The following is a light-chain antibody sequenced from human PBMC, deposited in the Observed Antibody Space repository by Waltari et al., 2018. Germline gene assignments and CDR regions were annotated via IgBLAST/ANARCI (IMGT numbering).Light chain of an antibody. CDR2: DVS. CDR3: SSYISSSTLEL. J-gene: IGLJ2*01. CDR1: SSDVGGYNY. Sequence: QSALTQPASVSGSPGQSITISCTGTSSDVGGYNYVSWYQQHLGKAPKLMIFDVSNRPSGVSTRFSGSKSGNTASLTISGLQAEDEADYYCSSYISSSTLELFGGGTSLTVL. V-gene: IGLV2-14*03.